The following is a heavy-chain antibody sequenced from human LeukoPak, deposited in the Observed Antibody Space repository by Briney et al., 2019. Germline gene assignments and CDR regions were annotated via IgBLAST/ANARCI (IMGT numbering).Heavy chain of an antibody. D-gene: IGHD3-22*01. CDR1: GGSISSGGYY. Sequence: PSETLSLTCTVSGGSISSGGYYWSWIRQPPGKGLEWIGYIYHSGSTYYNPSLKSRVTISVDRSKNQFSLKLSSVTAADTAVYYCARLSGYSPDYWGQGTLVTVSS. CDR3: ARLSGYSPDY. CDR2: IYHSGST. J-gene: IGHJ4*02. V-gene: IGHV4-30-2*01.